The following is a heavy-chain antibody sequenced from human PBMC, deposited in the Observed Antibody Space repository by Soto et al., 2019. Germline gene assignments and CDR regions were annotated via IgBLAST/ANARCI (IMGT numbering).Heavy chain of an antibody. D-gene: IGHD3-3*01. CDR1: GFTFSSYS. CDR2: ISSSSTI. V-gene: IGHV3-48*02. J-gene: IGHJ4*02. CDR3: ASGLRFLEWLLYD. Sequence: EVQLVESGGGLVQPGGSLRLSCAASGFTFSSYSMNWVRQAPGKGLEWVSYISSSSTIYYADSVKGRFTISRDNAKNSLYLQMNSLRDEDTAVYYCASGLRFLEWLLYDWGQGTLVTVSS.